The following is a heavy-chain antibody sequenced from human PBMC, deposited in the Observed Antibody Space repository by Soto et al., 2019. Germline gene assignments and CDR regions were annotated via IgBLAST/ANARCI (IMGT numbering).Heavy chain of an antibody. CDR1: GFTLGDYA. CDR2: ITWNSGSI. CDR3: VKGGGGYDLGSPFDI. Sequence: HPGGSLRLSCAASGFTLGDYAIHWVRQAPGKGLEWVSGITWNSGSIDYADSVKGRFTISRDNAKNSLYMQMNSLRIGDTALYYCVKGGGGYDLGSPFDIWGQGTMVTVSS. V-gene: IGHV3-9*01. D-gene: IGHD5-12*01. J-gene: IGHJ3*02.